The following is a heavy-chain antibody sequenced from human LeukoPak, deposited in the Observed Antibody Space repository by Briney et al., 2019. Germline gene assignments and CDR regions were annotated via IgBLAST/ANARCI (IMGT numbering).Heavy chain of an antibody. Sequence: RPSETLSLTCTVSGGSISSSSDYWGWIRQPPGKGLEWIGSIYYSGSTNYNPSLKSRVPISVDTSKNEFSLKLSSVTAADTAVYYCARRSGWYYFDYWGQGTLVTVSS. D-gene: IGHD6-19*01. CDR1: GGSISSSSDY. CDR3: ARRSGWYYFDY. CDR2: IYYSGST. V-gene: IGHV4-39*01. J-gene: IGHJ4*02.